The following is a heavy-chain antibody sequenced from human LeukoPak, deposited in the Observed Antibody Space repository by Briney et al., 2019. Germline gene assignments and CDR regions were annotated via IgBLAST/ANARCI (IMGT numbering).Heavy chain of an antibody. CDR3: ARGRKYIVVVIRGYGMDV. Sequence: SETLSLTCAVYGGSFSGYYWSWIRQPPGKGLEWIGEINHSGSTNYNPSLKSRVTISVDTSKNQFSLKLSSVTAADTAVYYCARGRKYIVVVIRGYGMDVWGQGTTVTVSS. V-gene: IGHV4-34*01. D-gene: IGHD2-21*01. CDR2: INHSGST. CDR1: GGSFSGYY. J-gene: IGHJ6*02.